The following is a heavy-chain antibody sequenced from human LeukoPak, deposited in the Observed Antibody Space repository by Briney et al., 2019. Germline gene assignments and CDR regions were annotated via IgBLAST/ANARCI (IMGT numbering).Heavy chain of an antibody. D-gene: IGHD2-15*01. CDR1: AFTFNTYW. V-gene: IGHV3-74*01. CDR2: INGDESST. CDR3: AREARCSGGSCYSIPDQLDY. J-gene: IGHJ4*02. Sequence: GGSLRLSCAASAFTFNTYWMHWVRQVPGRGLEWVSRINGDESSTNYADSVKGRFTISRDNAKNSLYLQMNSLRAEDTAVYYCAREARCSGGSCYSIPDQLDYWGQGTLVTVSS.